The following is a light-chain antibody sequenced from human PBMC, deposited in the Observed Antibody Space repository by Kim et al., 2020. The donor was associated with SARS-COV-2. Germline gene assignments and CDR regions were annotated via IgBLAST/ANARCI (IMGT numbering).Light chain of an antibody. Sequence: RVTIYCTGSSSNIGAGYDVHGYQQLPGTAPKLLIYGNSNRPSGVPDRFSGSKSGTSASLAITGLQAEDEADYYCQSYDSSLSGRGVFGRDPADRP. V-gene: IGLV1-40*01. J-gene: IGLJ3*02. CDR3: QSYDSSLSGRGV. CDR1: SSNIGAGYD. CDR2: GNS.